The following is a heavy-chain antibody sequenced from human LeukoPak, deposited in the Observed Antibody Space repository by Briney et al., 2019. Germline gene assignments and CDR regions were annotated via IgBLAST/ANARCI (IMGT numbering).Heavy chain of an antibody. D-gene: IGHD4-11*01. CDR2: INHSGRT. J-gene: IGHJ5*02. V-gene: IGHV4-34*01. CDR3: ARRPKLNDYRRNWFDP. Sequence: SETLSLTCAVYGGSFSGYYWSWIRQPPGKGLEWIGEINHSGRTNYTTSLKSRVNISVDLSKNQIYLRLSSVTAADTAVYYCARRPKLNDYRRNWFDPWGQGTLVIVSS. CDR1: GGSFSGYY.